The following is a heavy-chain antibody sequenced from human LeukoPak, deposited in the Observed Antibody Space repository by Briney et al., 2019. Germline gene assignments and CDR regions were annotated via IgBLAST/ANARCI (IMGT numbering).Heavy chain of an antibody. CDR3: ARDGGIGSGSYSFDY. J-gene: IGHJ4*02. D-gene: IGHD3-10*01. CDR1: GYTFINYG. CDR2: ISAYNGDT. Sequence: ASVKVSCKSSGYTFINYGISWVRQAPGQGLEWMGWISAYNGDTNYAQKLQGRVTMTTDTSTSTAYMEVRSLRSDDTAVYYCARDGGIGSGSYSFDYWGQGTLATVSS. V-gene: IGHV1-18*01.